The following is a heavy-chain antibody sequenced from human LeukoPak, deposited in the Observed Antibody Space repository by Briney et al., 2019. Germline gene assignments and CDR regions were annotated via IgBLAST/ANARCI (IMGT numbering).Heavy chain of an antibody. J-gene: IGHJ4*02. V-gene: IGHV4-34*01. CDR1: GGSFSGYY. D-gene: IGHD4-17*01. CDR2: INHSGST. Sequence: SETLSLTCAVYGGSFSGYYWSWIRQPPGKGLEWIGEINHSGSTNYNPSLKSRVAISVDTSKNQFSLKLSSVTAADTAVYYCARGTTVTKDYWGQGTLVTVSS. CDR3: ARGTTVTKDY.